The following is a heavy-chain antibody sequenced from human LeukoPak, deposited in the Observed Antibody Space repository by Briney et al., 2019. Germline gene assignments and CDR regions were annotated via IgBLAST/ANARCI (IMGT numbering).Heavy chain of an antibody. Sequence: GGSLRLSCAASGFTFSSYAVSWVRQAPGKGLEWVSAISGSGGSTYYADSVKGRFTISRDNSKNTLYLQMNSLRAEDTAVYYCAKLYYYDSSGYRHWGQGTLVTVSS. V-gene: IGHV3-23*01. D-gene: IGHD3-22*01. J-gene: IGHJ4*02. CDR3: AKLYYYDSSGYRH. CDR1: GFTFSSYA. CDR2: ISGSGGST.